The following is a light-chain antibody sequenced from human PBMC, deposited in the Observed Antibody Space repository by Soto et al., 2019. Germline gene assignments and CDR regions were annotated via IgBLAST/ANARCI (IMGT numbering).Light chain of an antibody. J-gene: IGKJ4*01. V-gene: IGKV3-11*01. Sequence: IVLIQSPATLSLKPGERATLSCGASQSVRSYLAWYQQKPGQAPRLLIYDASNRATGIPARFSGSGSGTDFTLTISSLEPEDFAVYYCQQRSTWPLTFGGGTNV. CDR3: QQRSTWPLT. CDR2: DAS. CDR1: QSVRSY.